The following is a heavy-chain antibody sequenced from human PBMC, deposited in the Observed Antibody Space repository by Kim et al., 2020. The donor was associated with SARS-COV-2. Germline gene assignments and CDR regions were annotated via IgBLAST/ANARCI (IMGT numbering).Heavy chain of an antibody. V-gene: IGHV1-69*01. CDR3: ARLTDSGYDFYYFDY. D-gene: IGHD5-12*01. Sequence: QKFPGRVTITADESTSTAYMGLSSLRSEDTAVYYCARLTDSGYDFYYFDYWGQGTLVTVSS. J-gene: IGHJ4*02.